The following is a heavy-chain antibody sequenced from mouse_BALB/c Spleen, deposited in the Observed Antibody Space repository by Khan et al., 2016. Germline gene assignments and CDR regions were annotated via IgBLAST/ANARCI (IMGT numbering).Heavy chain of an antibody. V-gene: IGHV5-4*02. D-gene: IGHD2-4*01. CDR1: GFTFSDYY. J-gene: IGHJ3*01. CDR2: ISDGGSYT. CDR3: AREGLRRGCAY. Sequence: EVQLVEAGGGLVKPGGSLKLSCAASGFTFSDYYMYWVRQTPEKRLEWVATISDGGSYTYYPDSVKGRFTISRDNAKNNLYLQMSSLTSEDTAMYYCAREGLRRGCAYWGQGTLVTVSA.